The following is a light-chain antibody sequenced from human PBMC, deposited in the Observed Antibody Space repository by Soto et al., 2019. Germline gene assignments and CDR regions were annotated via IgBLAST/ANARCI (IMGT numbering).Light chain of an antibody. CDR2: WAS. CDR3: QQYYNTPLT. J-gene: IGKJ4*01. CDR1: QSVLYRSNNKKY. V-gene: IGKV4-1*01. Sequence: DIVMTQSPDSLAVFLGEVATINCKSSQSVLYRSNNKKYLAWYQQKPGKPPKLLIYWASTRESGVPDRFSGSGSGTDFTLTISSLQAEDVAVYYCQQYYNTPLTFGGGTKVEIK.